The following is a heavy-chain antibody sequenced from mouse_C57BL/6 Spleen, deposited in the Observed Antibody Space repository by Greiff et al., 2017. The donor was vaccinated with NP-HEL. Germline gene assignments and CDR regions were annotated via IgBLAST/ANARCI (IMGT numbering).Heavy chain of an antibody. Sequence: QVQLQQSGAELAKPGASVKLSCKASGYTFTSYWMHWVKQRPGQGLEWIGYINPSSGYTKYNQKFKDKATLTADNSSSTAYMKLSSLTYEDSAVYYCARDSNYDGSAMDYWGQGTSVTVSS. CDR1: GYTFTSYW. D-gene: IGHD2-5*01. V-gene: IGHV1-7*01. J-gene: IGHJ4*01. CDR3: ARDSNYDGSAMDY. CDR2: INPSSGYT.